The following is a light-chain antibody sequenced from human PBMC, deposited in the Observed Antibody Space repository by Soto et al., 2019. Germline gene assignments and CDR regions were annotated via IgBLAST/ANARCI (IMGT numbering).Light chain of an antibody. CDR2: AAS. CDR3: QQSYSTHALT. CDR1: QSISSY. J-gene: IGKJ4*01. V-gene: IGKV1-39*01. Sequence: DIQMNQSPSSMSASVGDRVTITCRASQSISSYLNWYQQKPGKAPNLMIYAASSLQSGVPSRFSGSGSGTDFTLTISSLQPEDFANYYCQQSYSTHALTFGGGTKVDIK.